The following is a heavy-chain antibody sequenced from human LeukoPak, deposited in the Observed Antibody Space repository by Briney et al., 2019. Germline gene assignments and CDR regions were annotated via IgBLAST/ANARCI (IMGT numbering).Heavy chain of an antibody. J-gene: IGHJ4*02. D-gene: IGHD2/OR15-2a*01. CDR3: AKDFTWAFDY. V-gene: IGHV3-21*01. CDR1: GFTFSSYS. Sequence: GGSLRLSCAASGFTFSSYSMNWVRQAPGKGLEWVSSISSSSSYIYYADSVKGRFTISRDNSKNTLYLQMNSLTAEDTAVYYCAKDFTWAFDYWGQGTLVTVSS. CDR2: ISSSSSYI.